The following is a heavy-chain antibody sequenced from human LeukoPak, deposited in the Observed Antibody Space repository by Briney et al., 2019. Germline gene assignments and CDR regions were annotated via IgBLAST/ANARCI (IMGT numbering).Heavy chain of an antibody. V-gene: IGHV4-39*07. CDR1: GGSISSSSYY. CDR2: IYYSGST. D-gene: IGHD5-24*01. J-gene: IGHJ5*02. CDR3: ARDRDGLGWFDP. Sequence: SETLSLTCTVSGGSISSSSYYWGWIRQPPGKGLEWIGSIYYSGSTYYNPSLKSRVTISVDTSKNQFSLKLSSVTAADTAVYYCARDRDGLGWFDPWGQGTLVTVSS.